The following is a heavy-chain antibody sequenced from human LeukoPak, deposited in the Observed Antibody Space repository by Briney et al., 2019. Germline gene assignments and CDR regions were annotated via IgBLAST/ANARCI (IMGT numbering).Heavy chain of an antibody. J-gene: IGHJ5*01. CDR1: GYTFLSYG. CDR2: ISAYSGDR. V-gene: IGHV1-18*01. Sequence: ASVKVSCTASGYTFLSYGMSWVRQAPGQGLEWMGWISAYSGDRRYARKFQGRVTLTTDSSTNTAYMELGSLTSDDTAVYYCARGGNYDSPLDSWGQGSPVIVSS. CDR3: ARGGNYDSPLDS. D-gene: IGHD5-12*01.